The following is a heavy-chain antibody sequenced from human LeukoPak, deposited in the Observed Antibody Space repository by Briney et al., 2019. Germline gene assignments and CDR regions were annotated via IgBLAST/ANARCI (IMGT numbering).Heavy chain of an antibody. CDR3: ARGGYYFCYGMDV. V-gene: IGHV4-31*03. CDR1: GGSISSGGYY. Sequence: SETLSLTCTVSGGSISSGGYYWSWIRQLPGKGLEWIAYIYYSGTTYYNPSLMSRITISVDTSKNQFSLKLSSVTAADTAVYYCARGGYYFCYGMDVWGQGTTVTVSS. CDR2: IYYSGTT. J-gene: IGHJ6*02.